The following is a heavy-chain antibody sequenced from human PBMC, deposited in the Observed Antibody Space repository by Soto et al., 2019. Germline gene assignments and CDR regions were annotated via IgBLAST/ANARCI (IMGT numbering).Heavy chain of an antibody. CDR1: GGSISSGGYY. D-gene: IGHD5-18*01. CDR3: ARGVVDTAMEHNDY. CDR2: IYYSGST. J-gene: IGHJ4*02. V-gene: IGHV4-31*03. Sequence: QVQLQESGPGLVKPSQTLSLTCTVSGGSISSGGYYWSWIRQHPGKGLEWIGYIYYSGSTYYNPSLTSRFTISVDTSKNQFCLKLSYVPAADTAVYYCARGVVDTAMEHNDYWGQGTLVTVSS.